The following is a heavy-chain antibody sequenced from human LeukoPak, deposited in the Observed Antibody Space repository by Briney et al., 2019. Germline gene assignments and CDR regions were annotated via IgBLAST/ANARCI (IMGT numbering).Heavy chain of an antibody. CDR2: INPSGGST. CDR1: GYTFTSYY. CDR3: ASWTLGAYCSGGSCYSGDGAFDI. J-gene: IGHJ3*02. D-gene: IGHD2-15*01. V-gene: IGHV1-46*01. Sequence: GASVKVSCKASGYTFTSYYMHWVRQAPGQGLEWMGIINPSGGSTSYAQKFQGRVTVTRDTSTSTVYMELSSLRSEDTAVYYCASWTLGAYCSGGSCYSGDGAFDIWGQGTMVTVSS.